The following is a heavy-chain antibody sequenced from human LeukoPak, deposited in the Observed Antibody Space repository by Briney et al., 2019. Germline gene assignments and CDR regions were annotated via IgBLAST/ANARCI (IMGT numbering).Heavy chain of an antibody. CDR3: ARSDCSSTSCSDLFDP. V-gene: IGHV4-39*01. J-gene: IGHJ5*02. D-gene: IGHD2-2*01. CDR1: GGSISSSSYY. Sequence: SETLSLTCTVAGGSISSSSYYWGWIRQPPGKGLEYIGSIYYSGSTYYNPSLKSRVTMSVDTSKNQFSLKLSSVTAADTAVYFCARSDCSSTSCSDLFDPWGQGTLVTVSS. CDR2: IYYSGST.